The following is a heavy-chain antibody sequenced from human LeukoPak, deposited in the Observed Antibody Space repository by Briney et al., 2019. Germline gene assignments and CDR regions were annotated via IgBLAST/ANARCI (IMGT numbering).Heavy chain of an antibody. J-gene: IGHJ4*02. D-gene: IGHD3-22*01. Sequence: PGGSLRLSCAASGFTFSSYAMSWVRQVPGKGLEWVSALSDSGGSTWYVDSVKGRFTISRDNSKNTLYLQMNNLRAEDTAIYYCAKDYHDSSGSRYTYWGQGTLVTVSS. CDR1: GFTFSSYA. V-gene: IGHV3-23*01. CDR3: AKDYHDSSGSRYTY. CDR2: LSDSGGST.